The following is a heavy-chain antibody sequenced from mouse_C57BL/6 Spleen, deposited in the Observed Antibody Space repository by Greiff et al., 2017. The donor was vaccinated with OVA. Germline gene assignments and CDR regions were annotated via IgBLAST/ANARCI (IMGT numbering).Heavy chain of an antibody. CDR2: IEPSDSYT. CDR1: GYTFTSYW. D-gene: IGHD2-1*01. CDR3: ARRKVYYGNYVFDY. Sequence: QVQLQQPGAELVRPGTSVKLSCKASGYTFTSYWMHWVKQRPGQGLEWIGVIEPSDSYTNYNQKFKGKATLTVDKSSSTAYMQLSSLTSEDSAVYYCARRKVYYGNYVFDYWGQGTTLTVSS. J-gene: IGHJ2*01. V-gene: IGHV1-59*01.